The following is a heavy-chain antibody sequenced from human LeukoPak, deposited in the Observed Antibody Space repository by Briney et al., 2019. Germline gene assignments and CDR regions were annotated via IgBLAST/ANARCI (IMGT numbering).Heavy chain of an antibody. CDR2: IYHSGST. CDR3: ARGVNMVRGIISFDY. V-gene: IGHV4-4*02. Sequence: SETLSLTCAVSGGSISSNNRWTWVRQPPGKGLEWIGEIYHSGSTNYNPSLKSRVTISVDKSKNQFSLRLSSVTAADTAVYYCARGVNMVRGIISFDYWGQGTLVTVSS. D-gene: IGHD3-10*01. J-gene: IGHJ4*02. CDR1: GGSISSNNR.